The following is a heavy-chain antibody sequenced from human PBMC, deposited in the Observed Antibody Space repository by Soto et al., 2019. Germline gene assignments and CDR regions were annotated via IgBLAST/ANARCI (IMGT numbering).Heavy chain of an antibody. V-gene: IGHV3-23*01. D-gene: IGHD3-3*01. Sequence: GGSLRLSCAASGFTFTSYAMSWVRQAPGRGLEWVSIISGSGGSTFYADSVKGRFTISRDNSKNTLYLQMNSLRPEDTAVYYCAKENAFLGLVVTNWFDPWGQGILVTVSS. CDR1: GFTFTSYA. CDR3: AKENAFLGLVVTNWFDP. CDR2: ISGSGGST. J-gene: IGHJ5*02.